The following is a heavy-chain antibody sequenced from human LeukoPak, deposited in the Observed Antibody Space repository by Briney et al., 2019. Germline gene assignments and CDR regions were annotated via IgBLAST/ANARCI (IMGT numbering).Heavy chain of an antibody. D-gene: IGHD3-22*01. CDR2: IWYDGSNK. V-gene: IGHV3-33*01. CDR3: ARPWAPYYYDSSGYDYFDY. Sequence: GRSLRLSCAASGFTFSSYGMHWVRQAPGKGLEWVAVIWYDGSNKYYADSVKGRFTISRDNSKNTLYLQMNSLRAEDTAVYYCARPWAPYYYDSSGYDYFDYWGQGTLVTVSS. J-gene: IGHJ4*02. CDR1: GFTFSSYG.